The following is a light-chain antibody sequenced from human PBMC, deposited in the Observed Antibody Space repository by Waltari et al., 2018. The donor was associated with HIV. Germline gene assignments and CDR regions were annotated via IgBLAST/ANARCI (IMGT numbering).Light chain of an antibody. Sequence: QSALTQPPSASGSPGQSVTISCTGTSSDGGGYHYVPWYQQHPGKAPKLMIYEVSKRPSGVPDRFSGSKSGNTASLTVSGLQVEDEADYYCSAYAGSSNVLFGGGTKLTVL. J-gene: IGLJ2*01. CDR2: EVS. CDR3: SAYAGSSNVL. CDR1: SSDGGGYHY. V-gene: IGLV2-8*01.